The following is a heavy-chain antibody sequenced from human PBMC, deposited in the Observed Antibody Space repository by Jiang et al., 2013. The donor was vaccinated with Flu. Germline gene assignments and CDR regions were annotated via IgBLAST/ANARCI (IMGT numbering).Heavy chain of an antibody. Sequence: GGVVQPGRSLRLSCAASGFTFSSYGMHWVRQAPGKGLEWVAVIWYDGSNKYYADSVKGRFTISRDNSKNTLYLQMNSLRAEDTAVYYCARDINERGYSYGYGGDYWGQGTLVTVSS. CDR2: IWYDGSNK. CDR3: ARDINERGYSYGYGGDY. D-gene: IGHD5-18*01. V-gene: IGHV3-33*01. CDR1: GFTFSSYG. J-gene: IGHJ4*02.